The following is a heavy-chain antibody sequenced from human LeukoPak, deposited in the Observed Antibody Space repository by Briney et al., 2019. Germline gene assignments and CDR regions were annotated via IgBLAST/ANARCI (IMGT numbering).Heavy chain of an antibody. CDR2: MSPNSGDT. J-gene: IGHJ4*02. Sequence: ASVKVSCKASGYTFTSHDINWVRQATGQGLEWMGWMSPNSGDTGYAQKFQGRVTMTSDSSISTAYMELSSLRSENTAIYYCVRTPPNWGFDYWGQGTLVTVSS. CDR1: GYTFTSHD. CDR3: VRTPPNWGFDY. D-gene: IGHD7-27*01. V-gene: IGHV1-8*01.